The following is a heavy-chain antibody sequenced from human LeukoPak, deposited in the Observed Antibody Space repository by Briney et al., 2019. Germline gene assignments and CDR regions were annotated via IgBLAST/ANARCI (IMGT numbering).Heavy chain of an antibody. CDR1: GFTFSGSG. CDR3: ARDRKIVVVPAARSQGYYYYYMDV. J-gene: IGHJ6*03. Sequence: GESLRLSCAASGFTFSGSGMHWVRQTPGKGLEWVAFIRYDSSYQFYTDSVRGRFTISRDNSKHTLHLQMNTLRAEDTAVYYCARDRKIVVVPAARSQGYYYYYMDVWGKGTTVTVSS. D-gene: IGHD2-2*01. CDR2: IRYDSSYQ. V-gene: IGHV3-30*02.